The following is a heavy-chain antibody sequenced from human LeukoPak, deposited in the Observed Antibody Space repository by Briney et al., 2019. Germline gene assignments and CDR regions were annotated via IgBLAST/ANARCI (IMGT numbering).Heavy chain of an antibody. Sequence: GGSLRLSCAASGFSFITYGMHWVRQAPGKGLEWVAAISYDGSNKYYADSLKGRFTISRDNSKNTLYLQMNSLRAEDTAVYYCAKDLSMVGATSYDDWGQGTLVTVSS. D-gene: IGHD1-26*01. CDR1: GFSFITYG. CDR3: AKDLSMVGATSYDD. J-gene: IGHJ4*02. V-gene: IGHV3-30*18. CDR2: ISYDGSNK.